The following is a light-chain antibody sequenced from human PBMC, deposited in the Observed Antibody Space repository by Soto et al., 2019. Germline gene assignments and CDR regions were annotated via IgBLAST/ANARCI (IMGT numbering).Light chain of an antibody. V-gene: IGKV3-20*01. J-gene: IGKJ2*01. CDR3: QQYDSSPYT. CDR2: GAS. Sequence: EIVLTQSPGTLSLSPGERATLSCRAIQSVSSSYLAWYQQKPGQAPSLLIYGASSRATGIPDRISGSGSGTDFTLTISTLQPEDFAVYYCQQYDSSPYTFGQGTKLEIK. CDR1: QSVSSSY.